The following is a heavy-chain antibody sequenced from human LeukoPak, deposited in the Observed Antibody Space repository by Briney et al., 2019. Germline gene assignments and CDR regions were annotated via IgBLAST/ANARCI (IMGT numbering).Heavy chain of an antibody. D-gene: IGHD2-2*01. CDR3: ARGGPPIVVVPAALLN. V-gene: IGHV4-34*01. J-gene: IGHJ4*02. CDR1: GGSFSGYY. CDR2: INHSGST. Sequence: SETLSLTCAVYGGSFSGYYWSWIRQPPGKGLEWIGEINHSGSTNYNPSLKSRVTISVDTSKNQFSLKLSSVTAADTAVYYCARGGPPIVVVPAALLNWGQGTLVTVSS.